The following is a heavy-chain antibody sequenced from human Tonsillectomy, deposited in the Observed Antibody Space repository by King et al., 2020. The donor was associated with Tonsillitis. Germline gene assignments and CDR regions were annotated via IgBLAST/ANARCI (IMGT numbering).Heavy chain of an antibody. CDR1: GYTFTRYG. J-gene: IGHJ4*02. Sequence: QLVQSGAEVKKPGASVKVSCKASGYTFTRYGISWGRQAPGQGLEWMGWISAYNGKTNYAQKFQGRVTMTTDTSTRTAYMELRSLRSDDTAVYYCARDSVTSWGFLEGASVDFDYWGQGTLVTVSS. CDR3: ARDSVTSWGFLEGASVDFDY. V-gene: IGHV1-18*01. D-gene: IGHD3-3*01. CDR2: ISAYNGKT.